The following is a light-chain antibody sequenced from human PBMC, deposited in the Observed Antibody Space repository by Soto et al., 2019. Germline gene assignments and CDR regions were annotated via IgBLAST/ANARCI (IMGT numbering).Light chain of an antibody. Sequence: QSALTQPRSVSGSPGQSVTISCTGTSSDIGAYNYVSWYQQHPDKAPKLMIYHGSKRPSGVPDRFSGSKSGNAASLTISGLQAEDEADYYGCTDAITYKVFGTGTRVTVL. CDR1: SSDIGAYNY. J-gene: IGLJ1*01. CDR2: HGS. CDR3: CTDAITYKV. V-gene: IGLV2-11*01.